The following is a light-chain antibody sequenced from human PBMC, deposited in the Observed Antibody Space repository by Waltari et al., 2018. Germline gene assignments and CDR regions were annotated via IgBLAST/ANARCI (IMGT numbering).Light chain of an antibody. CDR1: QAIRID. CDR3: LQHNNYPLT. J-gene: IGKJ4*01. V-gene: IGKV1-17*01. Sequence: DIQMTKSPSSLSASVGDRVTITCRASQAIRIDLGWFQQKPGKAPKRLIHGASRLQSGVPSRFSGSGSGTEFTLTINSLQPEDFATYYCLQHNNYPLTFGGGTKVEI. CDR2: GAS.